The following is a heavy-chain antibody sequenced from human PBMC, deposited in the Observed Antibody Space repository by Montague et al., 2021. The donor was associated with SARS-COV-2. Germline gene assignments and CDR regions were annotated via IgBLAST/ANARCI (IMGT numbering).Heavy chain of an antibody. Sequence: SETLSLTCAVPGTSFSRYYWSWIRQPPGRGLEWIGEINHSGNTKYNPSLQSRLTISSDTSKNQFSLKLTSVTAADTAIYYCARLSDGMAPSPILGVGPYYSFYYMDVWGKGTTVTVSS. D-gene: IGHD3-10*01. J-gene: IGHJ6*03. CDR2: INHSGNT. V-gene: IGHV4-34*01. CDR3: ARLSDGMAPSPILGVGPYYSFYYMDV. CDR1: GTSFSRYY.